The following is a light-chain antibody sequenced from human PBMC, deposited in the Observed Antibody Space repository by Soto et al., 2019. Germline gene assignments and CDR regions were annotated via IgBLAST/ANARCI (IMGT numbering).Light chain of an antibody. CDR1: QSISSSF. CDR2: GAS. J-gene: IGKJ3*01. CDR3: LQEIILFT. V-gene: IGKV3D-7*01. Sequence: CCRASQSISSSFLAWYQQKPGHAPRLLIYGASTRATGIPARFSGSGSGTEFTLTISSLQADDTAVQYSLQEIILFT.